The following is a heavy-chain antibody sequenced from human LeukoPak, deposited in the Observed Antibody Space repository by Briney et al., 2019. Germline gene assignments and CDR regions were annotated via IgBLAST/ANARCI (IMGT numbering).Heavy chain of an antibody. D-gene: IGHD6-13*01. CDR1: GFTFSSYW. CDR2: IKQDGSEK. CDR3: ARDAAAGWFDP. Sequence: GGSLRLSCAASGFTFSSYWMSWVRQAPGKGLEWVANIKQDGSEKYYADSVKGRFTISRDNSKNTLYLQMNSLRAEDTAVYYCARDAAAGWFDPWGQGTLVTVSS. J-gene: IGHJ5*02. V-gene: IGHV3-7*01.